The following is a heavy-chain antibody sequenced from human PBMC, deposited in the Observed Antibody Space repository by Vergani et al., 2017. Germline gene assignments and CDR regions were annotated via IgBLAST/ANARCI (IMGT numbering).Heavy chain of an antibody. CDR2: FDPEDGET. V-gene: IGHV1-24*01. D-gene: IGHD6-13*01. Sequence: QVQLVQSGAEVKKPGASVKVSCKVSGYTLTELSMHWVRQAPGKGLEWMGGFDPEDGETIYAQKFQGRVTMTEDTATDTAYMELRSLRSEDTAVYYCATVGIAAASPRDDGNEGWGQGTTVTVSS. CDR1: GYTLTELS. J-gene: IGHJ6*02. CDR3: ATVGIAAASPRDDGNEG.